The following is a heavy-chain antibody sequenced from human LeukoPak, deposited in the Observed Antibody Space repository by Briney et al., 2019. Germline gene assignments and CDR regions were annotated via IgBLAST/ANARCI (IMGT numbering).Heavy chain of an antibody. CDR2: INHSGST. D-gene: IGHD3-10*01. Sequence: SETLSLTCAVYGGSFSGYYWSWIRQPPGKGLEWIGEINHSGSTNYNPSLKSRVTISVDTSKNQFSLKLSSVTAADTAVYYCARGYGSGSYEFDPWGQGTLVTVSS. CDR3: ARGYGSGSYEFDP. CDR1: GGSFSGYY. V-gene: IGHV4-34*01. J-gene: IGHJ5*02.